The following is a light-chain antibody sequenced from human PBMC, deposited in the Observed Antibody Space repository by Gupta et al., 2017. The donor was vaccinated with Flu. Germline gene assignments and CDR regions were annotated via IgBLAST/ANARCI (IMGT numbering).Light chain of an antibody. CDR1: QSVSSN. V-gene: IGKV3-15*01. Sequence: EIVMTQSPATLSVSPGERATLSCRASQSVSSNLAWYQQKPGQAPRLLIYGASTRATGIPARFSGSGSGTEFTLTISSRQSEDFAVYYCQQYKNWPLGTFGQGTKVEIK. CDR2: GAS. J-gene: IGKJ1*01. CDR3: QQYKNWPLGT.